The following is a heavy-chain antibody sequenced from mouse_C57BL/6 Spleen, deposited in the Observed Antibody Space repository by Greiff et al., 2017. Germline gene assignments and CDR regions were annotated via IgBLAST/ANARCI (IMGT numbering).Heavy chain of an antibody. CDR3: ARGGYYDYGGNDAMGY. V-gene: IGHV1-59*01. J-gene: IGHJ4*01. D-gene: IGHD2-4*01. CDR1: GYTFTSYW. Sequence: QVQLKQPGAELVRPGTSVKLSCKASGYTFTSYWMHWVKQRPGQGLEWIGVIDPSDSYPNYNQKFTGKATLTVDTSSSTAYMQLSSLTSEDSAGDYCARGGYYDYGGNDAMGYWGQGTSVTVSS. CDR2: IDPSDSYP.